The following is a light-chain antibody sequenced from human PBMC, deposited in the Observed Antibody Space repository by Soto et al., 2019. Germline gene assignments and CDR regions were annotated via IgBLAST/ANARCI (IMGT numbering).Light chain of an antibody. V-gene: IGKV1-5*03. J-gene: IGKJ5*01. CDR3: QQYGSSPT. CDR1: QTISSW. CDR2: KAS. Sequence: DIPMTHSPSTLSGSEGDRVIITFRASQTISSWLAWYQQKPGKAPKLLIYKASTLKSGVPSRFSGSGSGTEFTLTISSLQPDDFAVYYCQQYGSSPTFGEGTRLEIK.